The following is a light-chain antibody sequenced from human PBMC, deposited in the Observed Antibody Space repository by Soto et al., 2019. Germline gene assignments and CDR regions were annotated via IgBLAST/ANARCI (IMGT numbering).Light chain of an antibody. CDR1: RSDVGSYNL. CDR2: EVT. Sequence: QSALTQTASVSGSPGQSITLSCTGTRSDVGSYNLVSWYQQHPGKAPKLMIYEVTKRPSGVSLRFSGSKSGNTASLTISGLQAEDEAHYYCSSYAGSSSVVVFGGGTQLTVL. J-gene: IGLJ3*02. CDR3: SSYAGSSSVVV. V-gene: IGLV2-23*02.